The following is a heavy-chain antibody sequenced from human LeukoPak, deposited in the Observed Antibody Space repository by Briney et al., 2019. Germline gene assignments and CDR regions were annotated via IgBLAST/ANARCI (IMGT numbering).Heavy chain of an antibody. CDR2: INTDGNEK. V-gene: IGHV3-7*01. J-gene: IGHJ3*02. D-gene: IGHD3-16*01. Sequence: GGSLRLSCAASGFIFGSDWMTWVRQAPGKGLEWVANINTDGNEKYYVDSVKGRFTISRDNGKNSLYLQLNSLRAEDTAVYYCARYYDPAVGDAFDIWGQGTMVTVSS. CDR1: GFIFGSDW. CDR3: ARYYDPAVGDAFDI.